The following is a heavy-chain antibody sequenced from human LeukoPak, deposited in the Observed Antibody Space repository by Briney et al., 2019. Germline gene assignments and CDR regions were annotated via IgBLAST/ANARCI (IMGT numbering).Heavy chain of an antibody. CDR3: ARDLNYDILTGSLRAYFDS. CDR2: ISGSSTYI. V-gene: IGHV3-21*01. CDR1: GFTFRSYS. Sequence: GGSLRLSCVASGFTFRSYSMNWVRQAPGKGLEWVSSISGSSTYIYYADSVKGRFTISRDNDNNSLYLQMNSLRADDTAVYYCARDLNYDILTGSLRAYFDSWGQGTRVTVSS. J-gene: IGHJ4*02. D-gene: IGHD3-9*01.